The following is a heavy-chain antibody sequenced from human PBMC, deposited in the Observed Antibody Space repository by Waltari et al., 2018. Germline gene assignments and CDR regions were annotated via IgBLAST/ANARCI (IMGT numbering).Heavy chain of an antibody. J-gene: IGHJ4*02. V-gene: IGHV3-74*01. CDR1: GFTFSSSW. D-gene: IGHD3-10*01. Sequence: EVQLVESGGGLVQPGGSLRLSCAASGFTFSSSWMHWVRQAPGKGLVWVSRIKSDGSGTSYADSVKGRFTISRDNAKNTLYLQMNSLRAEDTAVYYCGRREGSVTMVRGIDYWGQGTLVTVSS. CDR3: GRREGSVTMVRGIDY. CDR2: IKSDGSGT.